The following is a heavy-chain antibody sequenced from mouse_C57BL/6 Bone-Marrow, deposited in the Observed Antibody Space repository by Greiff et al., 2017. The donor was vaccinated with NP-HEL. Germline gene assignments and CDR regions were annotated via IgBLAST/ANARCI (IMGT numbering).Heavy chain of an antibody. CDR1: GYTFTSYW. Sequence: VKLVESGAELAKPGASVKLSCKASGYTFTSYWMHWVKQRPGQGLEWIGYINPSSGYTKYNQKFKDKAKLTADKSSSTAYMQLSRLTYEDSAVYYCARENYGPHWYFDVWGTGTTVTVSA. J-gene: IGHJ1*03. CDR2: INPSSGYT. V-gene: IGHV1-7*01. D-gene: IGHD1-1*02. CDR3: ARENYGPHWYFDV.